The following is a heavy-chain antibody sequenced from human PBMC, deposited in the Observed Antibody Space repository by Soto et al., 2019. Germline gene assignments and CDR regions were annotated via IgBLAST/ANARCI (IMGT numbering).Heavy chain of an antibody. CDR1: GFTFSSYA. D-gene: IGHD4-17*01. J-gene: IGHJ4*02. CDR3: APTRYDYGDYAVGF. CDR2: ISGSATTT. V-gene: IGHV3-23*01. Sequence: GGSLRLSCAASGFTFSSYAMIWVRQAPGKGLEWVSAISGSATTTYYADSVKGRFTVSRDNAKNTLFLHLNNLRADGTAIYFCAPTRYDYGDYAVGFWGQGTLVTVSS.